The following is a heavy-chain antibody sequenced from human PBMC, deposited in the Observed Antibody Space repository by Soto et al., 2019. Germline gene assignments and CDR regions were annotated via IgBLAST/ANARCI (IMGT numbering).Heavy chain of an antibody. Sequence: PSETLSLTCSVAGFAISRGYHWSWVRQPPGKGLEWIDSIYPSVSSYHNPSLETRARLSIDTSKNQFTLNLTSVTAADTALYYCAREKVGTTFFDNWGQGIQVTVSS. CDR3: AREKVGTTFFDN. CDR2: IYPSVSS. D-gene: IGHD1-1*01. CDR1: GFAISRGYH. V-gene: IGHV4-38-2*02. J-gene: IGHJ4*02.